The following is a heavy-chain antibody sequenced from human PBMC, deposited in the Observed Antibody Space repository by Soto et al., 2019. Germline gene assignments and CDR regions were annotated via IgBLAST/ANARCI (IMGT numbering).Heavy chain of an antibody. CDR2: IYGNDDK. V-gene: IGHV2-5*01. Sequence: QITLKESGPTLVKPTQTLTLTCTFSGFSLSTSGVGVGWIRQPPGKALECLALIYGNDDKRYSPSLKNRLTITKHPSKNQVVITMTNMDPVDTATYYCTHSGVTYYYGPGNDYAMNHWGQGTLVTVSS. J-gene: IGHJ4*02. CDR3: THSGVTYYYGPGNDYAMNH. D-gene: IGHD3-10*01. CDR1: GFSLSTSGVG.